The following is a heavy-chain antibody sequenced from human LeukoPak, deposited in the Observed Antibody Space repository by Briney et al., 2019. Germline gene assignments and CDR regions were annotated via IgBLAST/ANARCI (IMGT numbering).Heavy chain of an antibody. D-gene: IGHD6-13*01. Sequence: PGGSLRLSCAASGFTFVDYAMHWVRQVPGKGLEWVSGITWNSRNIGYADSVGGRFTISRDNAKNSLFLQMNSLRAEDTALYYCAKDMVAAASIGTNWFDPWGQGTLVTVPS. J-gene: IGHJ5*02. CDR2: ITWNSRNI. CDR3: AKDMVAAASIGTNWFDP. CDR1: GFTFVDYA. V-gene: IGHV3-9*01.